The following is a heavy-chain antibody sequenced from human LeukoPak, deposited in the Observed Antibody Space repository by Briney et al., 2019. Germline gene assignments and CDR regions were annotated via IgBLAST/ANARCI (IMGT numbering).Heavy chain of an antibody. V-gene: IGHV1-2*02. Sequence: GASVKVSCKASGYTFTGYYMHWVRQAPGQGLEWMGWVYPNSGGTNYPQKFQGRVTMTRDTSTTTAYMEVSRLTPDDTAVYYCARASRPTVTIDPYYFDYWGQGTLVTVSS. CDR2: VYPNSGGT. CDR1: GYTFTGYY. J-gene: IGHJ4*02. D-gene: IGHD4-17*01. CDR3: ARASRPTVTIDPYYFDY.